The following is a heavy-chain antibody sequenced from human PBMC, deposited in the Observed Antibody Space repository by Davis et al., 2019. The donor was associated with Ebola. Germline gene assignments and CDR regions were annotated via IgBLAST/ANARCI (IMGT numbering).Heavy chain of an antibody. CDR3: AREIKPYWYFDL. CDR2: ISAAGDKT. J-gene: IGHJ2*01. Sequence: PGGSLRLSCAASGFTFADYAIHWVRQAPGKGLEWLSLISAAGDKTDYADSVRGRFTISRDNSKNSLFLQMNSLRTEDTALYYCAREIKPYWYFDLWGRGTLVTVSS. CDR1: GFTFADYA. V-gene: IGHV3-43*02.